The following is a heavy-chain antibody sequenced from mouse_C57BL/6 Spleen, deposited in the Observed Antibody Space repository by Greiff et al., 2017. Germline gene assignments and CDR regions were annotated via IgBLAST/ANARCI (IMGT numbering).Heavy chain of an antibody. J-gene: IGHJ4*01. D-gene: IGHD4-1*01. V-gene: IGHV1-59*01. CDR2: IDPSDSYT. Sequence: QVQLQQPGAELVRPGTSVKLSCKASGYTFTSYWMHWVKQRPGQGLEWIGVIDPSDSYTNYNQKFKGKATLTVDTSSSTAYMQLSSLTSEDSAVYYCASDWAMDYWGQGTSVTVSS. CDR1: GYTFTSYW. CDR3: ASDWAMDY.